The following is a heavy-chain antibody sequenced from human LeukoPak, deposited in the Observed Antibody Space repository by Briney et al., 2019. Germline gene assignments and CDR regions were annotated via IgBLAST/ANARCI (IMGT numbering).Heavy chain of an antibody. D-gene: IGHD1-7*01. CDR1: GGSISRGGYY. Sequence: SETLSLTCTVSGGSISRGGYYWSWIRQHPGKGLEWIGYIYYSGSTYYNPSLKSRVTISVDTSKNQFSLKLSSVTAADTAVYYCARGGTTVKDYWGQGTLVTVSS. CDR2: IYYSGST. V-gene: IGHV4-31*03. CDR3: ARGGTTVKDY. J-gene: IGHJ4*02.